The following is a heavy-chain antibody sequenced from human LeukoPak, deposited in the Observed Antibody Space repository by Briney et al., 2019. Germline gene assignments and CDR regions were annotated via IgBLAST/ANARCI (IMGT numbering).Heavy chain of an antibody. CDR2: IRSKANSYAT. V-gene: IGHV3-73*01. D-gene: IGHD3-22*01. J-gene: IGHJ4*02. CDR1: GFTFSGSA. Sequence: PGGSLRLSCAASGFTFSGSAMHWVRQASGKGLEWVGRIRSKANSYATAYAASVKGRFTISRDDSKNTAYLQMNSLKTADTAVYYCTRLPSSGYLFDYWGQGTLVTVSS. CDR3: TRLPSSGYLFDY.